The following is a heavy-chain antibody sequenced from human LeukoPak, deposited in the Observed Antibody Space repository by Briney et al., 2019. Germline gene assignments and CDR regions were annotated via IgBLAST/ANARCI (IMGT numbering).Heavy chain of an antibody. CDR2: INAGNGNT. CDR3: ARAMAYSSSWVY. CDR1: GYTFTSYA. Sequence: GASVKVSCKASGYTFTSYAMHWVRQAPGQRLEWMGWINAGNGNTKYSQKFQGRVTITRDTSASTAYIELSSLRSEDTAVYYCARAMAYSSSWVYWGQGTLVTVSS. D-gene: IGHD6-13*01. J-gene: IGHJ4*02. V-gene: IGHV1-3*01.